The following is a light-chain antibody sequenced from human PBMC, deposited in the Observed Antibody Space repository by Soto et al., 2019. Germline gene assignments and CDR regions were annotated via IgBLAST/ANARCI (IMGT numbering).Light chain of an antibody. Sequence: QSALTQPPCASGSPGQSVTISCTGTSSDVGGYNYVSWYQHHPGKVPKLMIYEVSKRPSGVPDRFSGSKSGNTASLTVSGLQAEDEADYYCSSYGGSNNLVFGGGTKLTVL. V-gene: IGLV2-8*01. J-gene: IGLJ2*01. CDR1: SSDVGGYNY. CDR3: SSYGGSNNLV. CDR2: EVS.